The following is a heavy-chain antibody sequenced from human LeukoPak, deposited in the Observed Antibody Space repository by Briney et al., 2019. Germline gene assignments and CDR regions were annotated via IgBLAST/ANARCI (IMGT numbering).Heavy chain of an antibody. J-gene: IGHJ4*02. Sequence: PGGSLRLSCTASGFTFGDYGMSWVRQAPGKGLEWVGFIRSKAYGGTTEYAASVKGRFTISRDDSTSIAYLQMNSLKTEDTAVYYCSGSFGELTFFDYWGQGTLVTVSS. V-gene: IGHV3-49*04. CDR3: SGSFGELTFFDY. CDR2: IRSKAYGGTT. D-gene: IGHD3-10*01. CDR1: GFTFGDYG.